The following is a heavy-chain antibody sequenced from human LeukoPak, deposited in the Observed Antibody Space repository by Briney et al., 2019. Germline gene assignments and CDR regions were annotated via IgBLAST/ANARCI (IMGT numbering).Heavy chain of an antibody. V-gene: IGHV4-38-2*01. CDR2: IYDSGTT. CDR1: GYSITSISY. CDR3: ARLSGPDTAMVPLFDY. D-gene: IGHD5-18*01. J-gene: IGHJ4*02. Sequence: SETLSLTCSVSGYSITSISYWGWIRQPPGKGLEWIAGIYDSGTTYYNPSLKSRVSISVDTSKNEFSLRLTSVTAADTAVYYCARLSGPDTAMVPLFDYWGQGTLVTVSS.